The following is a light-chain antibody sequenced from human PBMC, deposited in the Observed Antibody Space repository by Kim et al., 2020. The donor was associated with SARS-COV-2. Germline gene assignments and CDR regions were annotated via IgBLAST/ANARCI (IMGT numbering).Light chain of an antibody. Sequence: AQGERATRSCRASQSVSSSYLAWYQQKPGQAPRLLSYGASSRATGIPDRGSGSGSGTEFTLTRSRLEHEDFEVYYCQQYGSSPLTFGGWTKVDIK. J-gene: IGKJ4*01. CDR2: GAS. CDR1: QSVSSSY. V-gene: IGKV3-20*01. CDR3: QQYGSSPLT.